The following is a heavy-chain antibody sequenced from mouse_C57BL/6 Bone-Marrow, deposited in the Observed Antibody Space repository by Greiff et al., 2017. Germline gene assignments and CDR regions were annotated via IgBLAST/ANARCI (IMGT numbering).Heavy chain of an antibody. CDR1: GYAFSSSW. CDR3: ARWLLRRYVDV. CDR2: IYPGDGDT. D-gene: IGHD2-3*01. V-gene: IGHV1-82*01. J-gene: IGHJ1*03. Sequence: VQLQESGPELVKPGASVKISCKASGYAFSSSWMNWVKQRPGKGLEWIGRIYPGDGDTNYNGKFKGKATLTADKSSSTAYMQLSSLTSEDSAVYFCARWLLRRYVDVWGTGTTVTVSS.